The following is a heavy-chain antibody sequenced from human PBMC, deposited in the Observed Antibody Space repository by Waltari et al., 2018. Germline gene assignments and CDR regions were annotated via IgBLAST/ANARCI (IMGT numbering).Heavy chain of an antibody. Sequence: EVQLMESGGGLVQPGGSLRLSCAASGITFSRYWMHWVRQAPGSGLVWVSRINSDGSSTSYVDSVKGRCTISRYNAKNTLYLQMNSLRAEDTAVYYCATCYYYDSSGNYYVSDYWCQGTLVTVSS. CDR1: GITFSRYW. CDR3: ATCYYYDSSGNYYVSDY. V-gene: IGHV3-74*01. J-gene: IGHJ4*02. CDR2: INSDGSST. D-gene: IGHD3-22*01.